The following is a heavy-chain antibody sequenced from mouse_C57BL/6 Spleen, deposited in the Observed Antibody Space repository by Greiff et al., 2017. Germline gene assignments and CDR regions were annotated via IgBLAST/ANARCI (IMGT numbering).Heavy chain of an antibody. V-gene: IGHV5-9-1*02. CDR2: IRSGGDYI. CDR3: TRVDDVYPYFDY. CDR1: GFTFSSYA. Sequence: EVMLVESGAGLVKPGGSLKLSCAASGFTFSSYAMSWVRQTPEKRLAWVAYIRSGGDYIYYADTVKGRFTISIDNARNTLYLQMSSLKSADTAMYYFTRVDDVYPYFDYWGQGTTLTVSS. J-gene: IGHJ2*01. D-gene: IGHD2-3*01.